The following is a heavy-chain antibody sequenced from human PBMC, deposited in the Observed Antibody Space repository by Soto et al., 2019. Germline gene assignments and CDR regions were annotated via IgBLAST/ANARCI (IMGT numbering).Heavy chain of an antibody. V-gene: IGHV2-5*02. D-gene: IGHD7-27*01. J-gene: IGHJ4*01. CDR2: IYWDDDK. CDR3: AHRGYMYGNWDHGYFDY. CDR1: GFSLTTSGVG. Sequence: QITLKESGPTRVKPTQTLALTCTFSGFSLTTSGVGVGWIRKTPGKALEWLAVIYWDDDKRYNPSPKNRLTIPKDTSKNQVVLIMADMDPVDTGTYFCAHRGYMYGNWDHGYFDYWGQGTLVTVSS.